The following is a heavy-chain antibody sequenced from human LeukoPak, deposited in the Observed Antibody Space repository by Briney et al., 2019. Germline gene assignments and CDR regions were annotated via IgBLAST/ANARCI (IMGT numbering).Heavy chain of an antibody. CDR2: IYTSGST. CDR1: GGSISSGY. J-gene: IGHJ5*02. V-gene: IGHV4-4*09. CDR3: ARDGGIAALTNYNWFDP. D-gene: IGHD6-13*01. Sequence: SETLSLTCTVSGGSISSGYWSWIRQPPGRGLEWIGYIYTSGSTNYNPSLKSRVTISVDTSKNQFALKLSSVTAADTAVYYCARDGGIAALTNYNWFDPWGQGTLVTVSS.